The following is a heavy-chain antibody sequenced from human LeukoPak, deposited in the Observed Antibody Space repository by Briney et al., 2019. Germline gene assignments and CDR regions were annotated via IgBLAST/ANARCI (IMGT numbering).Heavy chain of an antibody. Sequence: HPGGSLRLSCAASGFTFSSYAMSWVRQAPGKGLDWVSAISGSGGSTYYADSVKGRFTISRDNSKNTLYLQMNSLRAEDTAEYYCAKVSRLQFSSWYFDYWGQGTLVTVSS. CDR2: ISGSGGST. V-gene: IGHV3-23*01. J-gene: IGHJ4*02. CDR1: GFTFSSYA. D-gene: IGHD4-11*01. CDR3: AKVSRLQFSSWYFDY.